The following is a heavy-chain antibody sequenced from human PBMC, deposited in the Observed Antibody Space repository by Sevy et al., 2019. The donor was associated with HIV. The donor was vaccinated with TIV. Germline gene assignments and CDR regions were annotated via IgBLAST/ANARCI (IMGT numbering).Heavy chain of an antibody. Sequence: ASVKVSCKASGYTFTSYAMHWVRQAPGQRLEWMGWINAGNGNTKYSQKFQGRVTITRDTSASTAYMELSSLRSEDTAVYYCARDRVVPAAIEGPLGYWGQGTLVTVSS. CDR2: INAGNGNT. CDR1: GYTFTSYA. D-gene: IGHD2-2*01. V-gene: IGHV1-3*01. J-gene: IGHJ4*02. CDR3: ARDRVVPAAIEGPLGY.